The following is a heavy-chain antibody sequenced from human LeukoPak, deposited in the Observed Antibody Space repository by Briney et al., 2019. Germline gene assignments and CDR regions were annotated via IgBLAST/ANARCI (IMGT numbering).Heavy chain of an antibody. Sequence: SETLSLTCTVSGGSISSTSYSWGWIRQPPGKGLEWIGSLYYSGSTYYNPSLKSRVTISVDTSKNQFSLKLTSVTAADTAVYYCTRQFKDYYDSGGYYSWGQGTLVTVSS. D-gene: IGHD3-22*01. J-gene: IGHJ4*02. V-gene: IGHV4-39*01. CDR2: LYYSGST. CDR3: TRQFKDYYDSGGYYS. CDR1: GGSISSTSYS.